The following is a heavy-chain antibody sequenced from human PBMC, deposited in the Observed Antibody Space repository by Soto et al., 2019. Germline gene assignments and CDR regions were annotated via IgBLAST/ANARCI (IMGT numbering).Heavy chain of an antibody. V-gene: IGHV3-11*05. J-gene: IGHJ6*02. Sequence: QVQLVESGGGLVKPGGSLRLSCAASGFTFSDYYMSWIRQAPGKGLEWVSYISSSSSYTNYADSVKGRFTISRDNANNSRYLRMNSLTVEDTAVYNCARELSPSTLTRTAVDHYYYYYGIDAWGQGATGSVSS. CDR1: GFTFSDYY. D-gene: IGHD1-1*01. CDR2: ISSSSSYT. CDR3: ARELSPSTLTRTAVDHYYYYYGIDA.